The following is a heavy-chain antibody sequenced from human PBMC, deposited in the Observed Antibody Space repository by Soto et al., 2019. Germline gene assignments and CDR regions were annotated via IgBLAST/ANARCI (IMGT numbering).Heavy chain of an antibody. D-gene: IGHD6-19*01. CDR3: ARVYRQWLFPNYGMDV. Sequence: GASVKVSCKASGYTFTSYAMHWVRQAPGQRLERMGWINAGNGNTKYSQKFQGRVTITRDTSASTAYMELSSLRSEDTAVYYCARVYRQWLFPNYGMDVWGQGTTVTVSS. CDR1: GYTFTSYA. CDR2: INAGNGNT. V-gene: IGHV1-3*01. J-gene: IGHJ6*02.